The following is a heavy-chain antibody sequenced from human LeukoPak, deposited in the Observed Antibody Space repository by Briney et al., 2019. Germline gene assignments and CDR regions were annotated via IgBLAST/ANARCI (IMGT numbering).Heavy chain of an antibody. D-gene: IGHD2-15*01. CDR3: ARYCSGGSCAYYYGMDV. CDR1: GGSISSYY. CDR2: IYYSGST. Sequence: SETLSLTCTVSGGSISSYYWSWIRQPPGKGLEWICDIYYSGSTNYNPSLKSRVTISVDTSKNQFALKLSSVTAADTAVYYCARYCSGGSCAYYYGMDVWGQGTTVTVSS. V-gene: IGHV4-59*01. J-gene: IGHJ6*01.